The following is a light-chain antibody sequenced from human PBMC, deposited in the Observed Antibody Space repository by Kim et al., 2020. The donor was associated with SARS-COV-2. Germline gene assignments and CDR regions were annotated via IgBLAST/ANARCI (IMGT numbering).Light chain of an antibody. CDR3: QQYNNWPPLT. V-gene: IGKV3-15*01. CDR2: GAS. Sequence: YPGERAPLSCRASQSVSSNLAWYQQKPGQAPRLLIYGASTRATGIPARFSGSGSGTEFTLTISSLQSEDFAVYYCQQYNNWPPLTFGGGTKVDIK. J-gene: IGKJ4*01. CDR1: QSVSSN.